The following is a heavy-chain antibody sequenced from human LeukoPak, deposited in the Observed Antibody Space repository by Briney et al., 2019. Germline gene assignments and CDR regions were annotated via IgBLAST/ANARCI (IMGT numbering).Heavy chain of an antibody. CDR1: GYTLTELS. J-gene: IGHJ4*02. CDR2: FDPEDGET. Sequence: ASVKVSCKVSGYTLTELSMHWVRQAPGKGLEWMGGFDPEDGETIYAQKFQGRVTMTEDTSTDTAYMELSSLRSEDTAVYYCATFRQTYDILTGYLIGPFGYWGQGTLVTVSS. V-gene: IGHV1-24*01. CDR3: ATFRQTYDILTGYLIGPFGY. D-gene: IGHD3-9*01.